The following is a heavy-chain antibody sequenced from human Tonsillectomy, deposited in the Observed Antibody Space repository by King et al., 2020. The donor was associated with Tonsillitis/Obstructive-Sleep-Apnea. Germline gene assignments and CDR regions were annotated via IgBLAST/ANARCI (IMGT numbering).Heavy chain of an antibody. CDR1: GGSISSYY. V-gene: IGHV4-59*01. D-gene: IGHD4-23*01. CDR3: ARGTVVTYFDY. Sequence: MQLQESGPGLVKPSETLSLTCTVSGGSISSYYWSWIRQPPGKGLEWIGYIYYSGSTNYNPSLTSRVTISVDTSKNQFSLKLSSVTAADTAVYYCARGTVVTYFDYWGQGTLVTVSS. CDR2: IYYSGST. J-gene: IGHJ4*02.